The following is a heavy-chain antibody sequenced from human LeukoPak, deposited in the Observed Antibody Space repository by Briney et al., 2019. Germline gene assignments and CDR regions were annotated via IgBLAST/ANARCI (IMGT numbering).Heavy chain of an antibody. D-gene: IGHD4-17*01. J-gene: IGHJ4*02. CDR3: AREGYGDYGAFDY. V-gene: IGHV3-7*01. CDR1: GFTFSNYW. Sequence: GGSLRLSCAASGFTFSNYWMSWVRQAPGKGLEWVANIKKDGSEKYYVDSVKGRFTISRDNAKTSLYLQMNSLRAEDTAVYYCAREGYGDYGAFDYWGQGTLVTVSS. CDR2: IKKDGSEK.